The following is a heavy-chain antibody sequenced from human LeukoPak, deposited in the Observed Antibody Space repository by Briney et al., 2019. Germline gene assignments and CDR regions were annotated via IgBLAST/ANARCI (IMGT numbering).Heavy chain of an antibody. D-gene: IGHD1-26*01. J-gene: IGHJ4*02. CDR2: TSADESIK. CDR3: ARDPFLGGPDFLDY. CDR1: GFPFTDYV. Sequence: GRSLRLPCTVSGFPFTDYVIHWVRQAPGKGLEWVAVTSADESIKSYSDSVRGRFTISRDNFRNILYLQMDSLGLDDTAVYFCARDPFLGGPDFLDYWGRGTLVTVSS. V-gene: IGHV3-30*03.